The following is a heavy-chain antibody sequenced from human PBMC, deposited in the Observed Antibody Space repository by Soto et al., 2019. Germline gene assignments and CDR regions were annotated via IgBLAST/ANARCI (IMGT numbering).Heavy chain of an antibody. CDR3: ARQLGDGYNYYYYYGMDV. Sequence: GECLKISCKGSGYSFTSYWIGWVRQMPGKGLEWMGIIYPGDSDTRYSPSFQGQVTISADKSISTAYLQWSSLKASDTAMYYCARQLGDGYNYYYYYGMDVWGQGTTVTVSS. D-gene: IGHD5-12*01. V-gene: IGHV5-51*01. CDR2: IYPGDSDT. J-gene: IGHJ6*02. CDR1: GYSFTSYW.